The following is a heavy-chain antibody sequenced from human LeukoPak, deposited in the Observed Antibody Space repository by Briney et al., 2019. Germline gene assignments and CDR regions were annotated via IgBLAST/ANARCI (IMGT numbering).Heavy chain of an antibody. CDR2: FYSGGST. CDR3: ARSQRFAGAPGYYYYGMDV. J-gene: IGHJ6*02. Sequence: GGSLRLSCAASGFTVSSNYMTWVRQAPGKGLEWVSVFYSGGSTYYADSVKGRFIISRGNSKNTLYLQMNSLRAEDTAVYYCARSQRFAGAPGYYYYGMDVWGQGTTVTVSS. D-gene: IGHD3-16*01. V-gene: IGHV3-66*01. CDR1: GFTVSSNY.